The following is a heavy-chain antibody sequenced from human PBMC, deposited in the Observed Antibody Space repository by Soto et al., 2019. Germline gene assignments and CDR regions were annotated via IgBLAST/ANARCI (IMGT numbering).Heavy chain of an antibody. CDR3: AGGAGTHRWKYYYGMEV. CDR2: IYYSGDT. CDR1: GGSITSGDYSY. Sequence: QVQLQESGPGLVKPSQTLSLTCTVSGGSITSGDYSYWTWIRQHPGKGLEWIGYIYYSGDTYYNQSRKGRVSKSVDASANQFSLKLSSVSAADTAGYYCAGGAGTHRWKYYYGMEVWGQGTTVTLSS. V-gene: IGHV4-31*03. J-gene: IGHJ6*02. D-gene: IGHD1-1*01.